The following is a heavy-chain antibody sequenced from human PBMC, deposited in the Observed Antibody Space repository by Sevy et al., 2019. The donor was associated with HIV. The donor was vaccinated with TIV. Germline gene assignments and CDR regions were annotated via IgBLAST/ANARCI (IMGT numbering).Heavy chain of an antibody. CDR3: ASGTLGIAVAGLDY. D-gene: IGHD6-19*01. V-gene: IGHV1-18*03. CDR2: ISAYNGNT. CDR1: GYTFTSYG. J-gene: IGHJ4*02. Sequence: ASVKVSCKASGYTFTSYGISWVRQAPGQGLEWMGWISAYNGNTNYAQKLQGRVTMTTDTSTSTAYMELRSLRSDDMAVYYCASGTLGIAVAGLDYWGQGILVTVSS.